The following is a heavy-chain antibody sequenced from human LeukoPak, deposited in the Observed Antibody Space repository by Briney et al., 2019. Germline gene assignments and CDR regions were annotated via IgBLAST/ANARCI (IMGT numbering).Heavy chain of an antibody. V-gene: IGHV3-43*02. CDR1: GLPIADFA. J-gene: IGHJ4*02. Sequence: GGSLRLSCVASGLPIADFAMHWVRQAPGKGLEWVSLISGDGVSTFYADSVKGRFSISRDNSKNSLYLEMNSLRTEDTAIYYCARHHFAGGTDFWGQGTLVTVSS. D-gene: IGHD2-15*01. CDR3: ARHHFAGGTDF. CDR2: ISGDGVST.